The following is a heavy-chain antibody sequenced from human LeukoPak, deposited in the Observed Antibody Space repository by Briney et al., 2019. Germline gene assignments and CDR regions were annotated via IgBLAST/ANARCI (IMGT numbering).Heavy chain of an antibody. CDR1: GGSVTGYY. Sequence: SETLSLTCTVLGGSVTGYYWSWNRLSPGKGLEWISYSYYTGTIIYNPSLTSRVTLSVDTSKNQFSLNLRSVTAADTAVYYCARHDSIGYYQRGMDVWGQGTTVIVSS. D-gene: IGHD2-15*01. CDR2: SYYTGTI. CDR3: ARHDSIGYYQRGMDV. J-gene: IGHJ6*02. V-gene: IGHV4-59*08.